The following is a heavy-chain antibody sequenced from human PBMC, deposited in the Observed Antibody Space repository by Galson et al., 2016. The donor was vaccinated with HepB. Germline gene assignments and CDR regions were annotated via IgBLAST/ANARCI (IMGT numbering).Heavy chain of an antibody. J-gene: IGHJ6*02. CDR1: GYSFSTYW. D-gene: IGHD2-15*01. CDR3: ARQGSSAGELYYYYGMDV. Sequence: QSGAAVKKPGESLRISCKDSGYSFSTYWIIWVRPMTGKGLEWMGRIAPSDSYTHYSPSFQGHVTISADKSISTAYLQWSSLKATDTGIYYCARQGSSAGELYYYYGMDVWGQGTTVTVSS. V-gene: IGHV5-10-1*01. CDR2: IAPSDSYT.